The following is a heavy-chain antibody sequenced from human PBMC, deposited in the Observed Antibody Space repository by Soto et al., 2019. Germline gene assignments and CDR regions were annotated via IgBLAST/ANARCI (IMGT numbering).Heavy chain of an antibody. D-gene: IGHD2-2*02. CDR1: GYTFTSYG. V-gene: IGHV1-18*01. CDR3: ARVDCSSTSCYTSHYYYYGMDV. Sequence: ASVKVSCKASGYTFTSYGISWVRQAPGQGLEWMGWISAYNGNTNYAQKLQGRVTMTTDTSTSTAYMELRSLRSDDTAVYYCARVDCSSTSCYTSHYYYYGMDVWGQGTTVTVSS. J-gene: IGHJ6*02. CDR2: ISAYNGNT.